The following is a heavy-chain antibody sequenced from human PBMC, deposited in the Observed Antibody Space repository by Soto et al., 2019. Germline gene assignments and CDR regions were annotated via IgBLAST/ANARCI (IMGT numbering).Heavy chain of an antibody. CDR3: TREQSDDNYFEP. D-gene: IGHD6-19*01. CDR2: IYYSGGT. J-gene: IGHJ5*02. CDR1: GAALISLGYF. V-gene: IGHV4-61*08. Sequence: PSEPLRLPCTVSGAALISLGYFCTLVRQPPGKGLEWLGYIYYSGGTNYNPSLKSRVTISLDKSKSQFSLRLISVTAADTAVYYCTREQSDDNYFEPWGKGTLVTVSS.